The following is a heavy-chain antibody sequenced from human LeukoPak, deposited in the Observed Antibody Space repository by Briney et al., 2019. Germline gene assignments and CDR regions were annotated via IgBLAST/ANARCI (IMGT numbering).Heavy chain of an antibody. D-gene: IGHD3-22*01. J-gene: IGHJ4*02. CDR3: ARSWKHYYDSSGYPDY. V-gene: IGHV1-18*03. CDR2: ISAYNGNT. CDR1: GYTFTSYG. Sequence: ASVKVSCKASGYTFTSYGISWVRQAPGQGLEWMGWISAYNGNTNYAQRLQGRVTMTTDTSTSTAYMELRSLRSDDMAVYYCARSWKHYYDSSGYPDYWGQGTLVTVSS.